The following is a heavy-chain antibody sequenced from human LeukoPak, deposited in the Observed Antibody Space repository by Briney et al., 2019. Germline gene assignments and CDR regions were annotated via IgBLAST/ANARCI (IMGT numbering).Heavy chain of an antibody. J-gene: IGHJ4*02. CDR2: SSSNGGRT. CDR1: GFTFSVYA. V-gene: IGHV3-64D*06. Sequence: PGGSLRHSCAAPGFTFSVYAMHWVRQALGKGLEYVSASSSNGGRTYSEEYDKGRFTIPRDNSKNTLYLQMSSLRAEDTAVDYCVSIVVVPAAIGYWGQGTLVIVSS. CDR3: VSIVVVPAAIGY. D-gene: IGHD2-2*01.